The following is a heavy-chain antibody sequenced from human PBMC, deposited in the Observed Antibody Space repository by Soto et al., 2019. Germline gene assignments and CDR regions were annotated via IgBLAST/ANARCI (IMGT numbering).Heavy chain of an antibody. CDR2: IYYSGST. V-gene: IGHV4-59*08. D-gene: IGHD1-26*01. J-gene: IGHJ4*02. CDR1: GGSISSYY. Sequence: SETLSLTCTVSGGSISSYYWSWTRQPPGKGLEWIGYIYYSGSTNYNPSLKSRVTISVDTSKNQFSLKLSSVTAADTAVYYCARRSNSYYYFDYRGQGILVTV. CDR3: ARRSNSYYYFDY.